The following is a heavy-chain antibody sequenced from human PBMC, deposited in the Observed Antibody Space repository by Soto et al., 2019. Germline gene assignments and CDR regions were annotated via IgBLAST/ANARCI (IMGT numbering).Heavy chain of an antibody. Sequence: GRSLRLSCAASGFTFSSYSMNWVRQAPGKGLEWVSSISSSSSYIYYADSVKGRFTISRDNAKNSLYLQMNSLRAEDTAVYYCARDDLAVAGAFDIWGQGTMVTVSS. CDR1: GFTFSSYS. CDR2: ISSSSSYI. D-gene: IGHD6-19*01. J-gene: IGHJ3*02. CDR3: ARDDLAVAGAFDI. V-gene: IGHV3-21*01.